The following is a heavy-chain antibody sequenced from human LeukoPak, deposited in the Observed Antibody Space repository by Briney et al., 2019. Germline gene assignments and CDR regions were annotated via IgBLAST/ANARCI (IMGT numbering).Heavy chain of an antibody. J-gene: IGHJ5*02. Sequence: SVKVSCKASGGTFSSYTISWVRQAPGQGLEWMGRIIPILGIANYAQKFQGRVTITADESTSTAYMELSSLRSEDTAVYYCATLSQSAHQFPFNPWGQGTLVTVSS. CDR1: GGTFSSYT. D-gene: IGHD2-2*01. CDR3: ATLSQSAHQFPFNP. V-gene: IGHV1-69*02. CDR2: IIPILGIA.